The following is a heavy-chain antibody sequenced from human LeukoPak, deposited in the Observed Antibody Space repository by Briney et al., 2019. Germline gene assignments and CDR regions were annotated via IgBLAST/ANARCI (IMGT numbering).Heavy chain of an antibody. V-gene: IGHV3-21*04. CDR3: AKDRGDPLGYYYYMDV. CDR1: GFPFSSYS. D-gene: IGHD2-21*02. CDR2: ISTRIDYM. J-gene: IGHJ6*03. Sequence: GGSLRLSCAASGFPFSSYSMNWVRRAPGWGLEWVSSISTRIDYMYYADSVKGRFTISRDNAKNSLYLQMNSLRAEDTAVYYCAKDRGDPLGYYYYMDVWGKGTTVTVSS.